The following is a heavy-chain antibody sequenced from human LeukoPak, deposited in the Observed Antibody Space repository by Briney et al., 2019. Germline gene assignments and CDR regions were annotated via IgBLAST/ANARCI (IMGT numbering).Heavy chain of an antibody. V-gene: IGHV5-51*01. CDR1: GYRFTSYW. J-gene: IGHJ5*02. D-gene: IGHD3-9*01. CDR2: IYPGDSDT. CDR3: ARVLRYFDWPGDWFDP. Sequence: PGESLKISCKGSGYRFTSYWIGWVRQMPGKGLEWMGIIYPGDSDTRYSPSFQAQVTISADKSISTAYLQWSSLKASDTAMYYCARVLRYFDWPGDWFDPWGQGTLVTVSS.